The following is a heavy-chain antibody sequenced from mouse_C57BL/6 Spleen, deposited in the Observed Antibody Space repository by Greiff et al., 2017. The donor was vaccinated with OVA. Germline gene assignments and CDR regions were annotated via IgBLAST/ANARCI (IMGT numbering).Heavy chain of an antibody. J-gene: IGHJ2*01. Sequence: EVKLMESGEGLVKPGGSLKLSCAASGFTFSSYAMSWVRQTPEKRLEWVAYISSGGDYIYYADTVKGRFTISRDNARNTLYLQMSSLKSEDTAMYYCTYCGSSYAFDYWGQGTTLTVSS. V-gene: IGHV5-9-1*02. CDR3: TYCGSSYAFDY. CDR1: GFTFSSYA. D-gene: IGHD1-1*01. CDR2: ISSGGDYI.